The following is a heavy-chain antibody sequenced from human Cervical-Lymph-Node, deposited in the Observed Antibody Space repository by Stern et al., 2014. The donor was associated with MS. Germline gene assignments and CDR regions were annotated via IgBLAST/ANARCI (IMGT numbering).Heavy chain of an antibody. CDR3: ARGGYWFHDY. D-gene: IGHD2-15*01. J-gene: IGHJ4*02. CDR1: GFTFSSYS. V-gene: IGHV3-48*01. Sequence: EVQLVESGGGLVQPGGSLRLSCAVSGFTFSSYSMNWVRQAPGKGLEWVSYISTTSNTINYADSVKGRFTISRDNAKNSLYLQMNSLRAEDTAVYYCARGGYWFHDYWGQGTLVTVSS. CDR2: ISTTSNTI.